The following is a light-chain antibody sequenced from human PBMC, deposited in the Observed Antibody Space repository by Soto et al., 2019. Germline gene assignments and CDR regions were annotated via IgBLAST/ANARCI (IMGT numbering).Light chain of an antibody. V-gene: IGKV3-15*01. CDR3: QQYNSWPVT. Sequence: EIVLTQSPGTLSLSPGERATLSCRSSQSVSSNYLAWYQQKPGQAPRLLIYDASIRATGIPARVRGSGSGTEFTLPISSLQYEDFVLYYCQQYNSWPVTFGGGTKVEIK. CDR2: DAS. J-gene: IGKJ4*01. CDR1: QSVSSN.